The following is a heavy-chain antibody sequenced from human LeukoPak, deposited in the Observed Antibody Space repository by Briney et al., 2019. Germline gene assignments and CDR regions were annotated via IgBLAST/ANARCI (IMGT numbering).Heavy chain of an antibody. V-gene: IGHV4-59*12. CDR1: GGSISSYY. D-gene: IGHD5-18*01. Sequence: SETLSLTCTVSGGSISSYYWSWIRQPPGKGLEWIGYIQNSGSTIYNPSLKSRVTISVDTSKNQFSLRLSSVTAADTTVYYCARGLRRYSKAFPFDYWGQGTLVTVSS. CDR3: ARGLRRYSKAFPFDY. J-gene: IGHJ4*02. CDR2: IQNSGST.